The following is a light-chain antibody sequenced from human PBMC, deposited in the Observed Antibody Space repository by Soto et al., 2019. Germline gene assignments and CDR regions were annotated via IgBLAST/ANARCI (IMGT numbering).Light chain of an antibody. CDR1: SYNIGAGYD. V-gene: IGLV1-40*01. Sequence: QLVLTQPPSVSGVPGQSVTISCTGSSYNIGAGYDVHWYQQLPGTAPKLLIYVNTNRPSGVPDRFSGSKSGTSASLAITGLQAEDEADYYCQSYDSSLSGSYVFGTGTKVTVL. CDR3: QSYDSSLSGSYV. J-gene: IGLJ1*01. CDR2: VNT.